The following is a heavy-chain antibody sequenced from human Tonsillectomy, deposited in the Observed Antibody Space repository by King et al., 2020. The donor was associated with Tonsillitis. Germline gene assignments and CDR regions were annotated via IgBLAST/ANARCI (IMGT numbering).Heavy chain of an antibody. CDR1: GFTFSSYA. CDR2: ISGSGGST. D-gene: IGHD3-16*02. CDR3: AREIMITFGGVIAPRIDY. J-gene: IGHJ4*02. V-gene: IGHV3-23*04. Sequence: VQLVESGGGLVQPGGSLRLSCAASGFTFSSYAMSWVRQAPGKGLEWVSAISGSGGSTCYADSVKGRFTISRDNSKNTLYLQMNSLRAEETAVYYCAREIMITFGGVIAPRIDYWGQGTLVTVSS.